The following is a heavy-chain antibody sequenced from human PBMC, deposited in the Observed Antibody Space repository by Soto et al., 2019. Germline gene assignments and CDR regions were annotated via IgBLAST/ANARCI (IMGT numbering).Heavy chain of an antibody. J-gene: IGHJ6*02. CDR1: GFTVSSYG. CDR2: ISYDGNNK. CDR3: AREFYGDYNYYYGMDV. D-gene: IGHD4-17*01. V-gene: IGHV3-30*05. Sequence: GGSLRLSCAASGFTVSSYGIHWVRQPPGKGLEWVAVISYDGNNKYYADSVKGRFTISRDNSKNTLYLQMNSLRAEGTVVYYCAREFYGDYNYYYGMDVWGQGTTVTVSS.